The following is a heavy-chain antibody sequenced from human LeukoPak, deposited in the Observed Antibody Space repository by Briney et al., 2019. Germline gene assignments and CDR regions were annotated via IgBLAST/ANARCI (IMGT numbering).Heavy chain of an antibody. D-gene: IGHD6-25*01. CDR2: IKQDGSEK. J-gene: IGHJ4*02. CDR1: GFTFSSYW. Sequence: GGSLRLYCTASGFTFSSYWMSWVRHASGKGLEWVANIKQDGSEKYYVDSVKGRFTISRDNAKNSLYLQMNSLRAEDTAVYYCARVGSSGSFDYWGQGTLVTVSS. V-gene: IGHV3-7*01. CDR3: ARVGSSGSFDY.